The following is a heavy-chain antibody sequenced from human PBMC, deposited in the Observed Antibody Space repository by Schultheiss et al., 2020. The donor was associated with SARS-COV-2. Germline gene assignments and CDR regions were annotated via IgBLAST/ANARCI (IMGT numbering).Heavy chain of an antibody. CDR3: ASTRDYYDSSGLDY. V-gene: IGHV1-3*01. D-gene: IGHD3-22*01. Sequence: GESLKISCKASGYTFTSYAMHWVRQAPGQRLEWMGWINAGNGNTKYSQKFQGRVTITRDTSASTAYMELSSLRSEDTAVYYCASTRDYYDSSGLDYWGQGTLVTVSS. CDR2: INAGNGNT. J-gene: IGHJ4*02. CDR1: GYTFTSYA.